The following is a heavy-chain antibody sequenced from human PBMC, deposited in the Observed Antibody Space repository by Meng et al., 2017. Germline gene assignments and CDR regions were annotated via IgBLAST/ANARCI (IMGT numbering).Heavy chain of an antibody. Sequence: APLQEGGAGLLKPSETLSLTCAVYGGAFSGYYWSWIRQPPGKGLEWIGEINHSGSTNYNPSLKSRVTISVDTSKNQFSLKLSSVTAADTAVYYCARVPTYYYDSSGYYLFDYWGQGTLVTVSS. D-gene: IGHD3-22*01. J-gene: IGHJ4*02. CDR2: INHSGST. CDR1: GGAFSGYY. V-gene: IGHV4-34*01. CDR3: ARVPTYYYDSSGYYLFDY.